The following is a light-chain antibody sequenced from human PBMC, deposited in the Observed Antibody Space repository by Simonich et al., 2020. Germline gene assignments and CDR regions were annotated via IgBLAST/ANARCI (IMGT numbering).Light chain of an antibody. Sequence: QSALTQPASVSGSPGQSITISCTGTSSAVGGYTYVSWYQQHPGKAPKLMLYDVSKRPSGVSNRFSGSKSGNTASLTISGLQAEDEADYYCSSYTSSSTLVFGGGTKLTVL. CDR2: DVS. V-gene: IGLV2-14*01. CDR3: SSYTSSSTLV. J-gene: IGLJ2*01. CDR1: SSAVGGYTY.